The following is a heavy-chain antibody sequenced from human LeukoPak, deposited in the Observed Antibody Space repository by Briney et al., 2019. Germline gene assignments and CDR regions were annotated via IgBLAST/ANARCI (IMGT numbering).Heavy chain of an antibody. Sequence: ASVKVSYKASGYTFTSYGITWVRQAPGQGLEWMGWISTYNGNTNYAQRVQGRVTMTTDTSTSTAYMELRSLRSDDTAVYYCARYCSGGSCPLYYLDYWGQGTLVTVSS. D-gene: IGHD2-15*01. CDR1: GYTFTSYG. CDR2: ISTYNGNT. V-gene: IGHV1-18*01. J-gene: IGHJ4*02. CDR3: ARYCSGGSCPLYYLDY.